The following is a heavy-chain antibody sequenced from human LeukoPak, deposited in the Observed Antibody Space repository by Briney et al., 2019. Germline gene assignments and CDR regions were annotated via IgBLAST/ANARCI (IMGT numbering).Heavy chain of an antibody. CDR1: GFTFSSYG. CDR3: ARDLTTYDSSGYSGLDY. V-gene: IGHV3-33*01. CDR2: IWYDGSNK. Sequence: GGSLRLSCAASGFTFSSYGMHWVRQAPGKGLEWVAVIWYDGSNKYYADSVKGRFTNSRGNSKNTLYLQMNSLRAEDTAVYYCARDLTTYDSSGYSGLDYWGQGTLVTVSS. J-gene: IGHJ4*02. D-gene: IGHD3-22*01.